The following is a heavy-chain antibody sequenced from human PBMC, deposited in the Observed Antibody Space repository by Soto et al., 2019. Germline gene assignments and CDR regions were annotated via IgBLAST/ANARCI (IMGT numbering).Heavy chain of an antibody. V-gene: IGHV4-30-4*01. J-gene: IGHJ5*02. Sequence: QVQLQESGPGLVKPSQTLSLTCTVSGGSISGDDYYWTWIRQPPGKGLEWIGYIYYSGNTYYNPSLRSRLTISLDASKNQFSLKLSSVTAADTAVYYCARVPSLPLEMASNRGWFHPWGQGTLVTVSS. D-gene: IGHD3-10*01. CDR2: IYYSGNT. CDR3: ARVPSLPLEMASNRGWFHP. CDR1: GGSISGDDYY.